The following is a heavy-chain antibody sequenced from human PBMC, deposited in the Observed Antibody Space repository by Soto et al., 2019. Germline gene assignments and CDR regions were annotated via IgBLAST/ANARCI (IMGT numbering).Heavy chain of an antibody. V-gene: IGHV1-69*09. CDR1: GGTFVRHV. Sequence: QVQLVQSGAEVKKPESSVKVSCKTSGGTFVRHVISWVRQAPGQGPEWMGKINPLSGISNYAQKFQDRVTFTADTDSSTAYMELSSLKSDDTAVYYCAPPACAATWCSPSHNLDHWGQGTLVNVSS. D-gene: IGHD2-2*01. CDR2: INPLSGIS. J-gene: IGHJ4*02. CDR3: APPACAATWCSPSHNLDH.